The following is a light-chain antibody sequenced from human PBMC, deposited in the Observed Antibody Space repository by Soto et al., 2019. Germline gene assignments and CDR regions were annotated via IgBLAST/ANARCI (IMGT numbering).Light chain of an antibody. Sequence: DIQMTQSPSTLSASVGDRVTITCRASQSISSWLAWYQQKPGKAPKLLIYKASSLESGVASRFSGSGSGTEFTPTISNLQPDDFATYYCQQYNSYSHTFGQGTKLEI. CDR1: QSISSW. J-gene: IGKJ2*01. CDR2: KAS. CDR3: QQYNSYSHT. V-gene: IGKV1-5*03.